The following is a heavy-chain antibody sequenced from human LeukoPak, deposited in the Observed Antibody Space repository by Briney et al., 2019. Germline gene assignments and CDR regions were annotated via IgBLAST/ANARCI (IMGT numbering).Heavy chain of an antibody. D-gene: IGHD4-23*01. CDR3: VTDYGGSSGAFDI. CDR2: ISSSSSDI. V-gene: IGHV3-21*01. Sequence: GGSLRLSCTGSGFALSSYAMNWVRRAPGQGLEWVSSISSSSSDIYYTDSVKGRFTISRDNAKNSLYLQMNSLKAEDTAVYYCVTDYGGSSGAFDIWGQGTMVTVSS. CDR1: GFALSSYA. J-gene: IGHJ3*02.